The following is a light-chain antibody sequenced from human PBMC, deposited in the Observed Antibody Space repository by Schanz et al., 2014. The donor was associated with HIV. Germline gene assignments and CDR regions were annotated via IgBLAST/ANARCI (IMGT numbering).Light chain of an antibody. J-gene: IGKJ1*01. CDR2: GAS. CDR1: QSISRNY. Sequence: EIVLTQSPGTLSLSPGERATLSCRASQSISRNYLAWFQQKPGQAPRLLIFGASIRTTGIPDRFSGSWSGTDFTLTITRLEPEDFAVYYCHQYGSSPRTFGQGTKVEI. CDR3: HQYGSSPRT. V-gene: IGKV3-20*01.